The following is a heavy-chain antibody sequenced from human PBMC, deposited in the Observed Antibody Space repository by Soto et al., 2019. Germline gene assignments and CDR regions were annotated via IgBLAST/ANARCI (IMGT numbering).Heavy chain of an antibody. Sequence: QLQLQESGPGLVKPSETLSLTCTVSGGSVSSSDYYWGWVRQSPRTGRQWIGSVYYNGATFYDPSLRSRFFMSVDTSKNQFSLSLTSVSAADTALYYCVRLARGTTWSDFDYWGQGILVTVSS. CDR3: VRLARGTTWSDFDY. CDR2: VYYNGAT. CDR1: GGSVSSSDYY. V-gene: IGHV4-39*01. J-gene: IGHJ4*02. D-gene: IGHD3-10*01.